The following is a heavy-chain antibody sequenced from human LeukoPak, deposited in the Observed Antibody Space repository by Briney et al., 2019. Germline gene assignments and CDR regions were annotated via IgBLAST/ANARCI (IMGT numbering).Heavy chain of an antibody. CDR2: IYSGGST. J-gene: IGHJ4*02. CDR3: ARDYGGNSVLDY. CDR1: GFTVSSNY. Sequence: PGGSLRLSCAASGFTVSSNYMSWVRQAPGKGLEWVSVIYSGGSTYYADTVKGRFTISRDNSKNTLYLQMNSLRAEDTAVYYCARDYGGNSVLDYWGQGTLVTVSS. V-gene: IGHV3-66*02. D-gene: IGHD4-23*01.